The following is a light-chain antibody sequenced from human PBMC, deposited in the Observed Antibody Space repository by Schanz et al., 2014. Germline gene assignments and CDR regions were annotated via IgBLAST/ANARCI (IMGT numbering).Light chain of an antibody. Sequence: QSALTQPASVSGSPGQSITISCTGTSSDVGGYNYVSWYQQHPGKAPKLMLYDVSNRPSGVSNRFSGSKSGNTASLTISGLQAEDEADYYCTSYTSSNTLVFGGGTKLTVL. CDR2: DVS. V-gene: IGLV2-14*01. CDR3: TSYTSSNTLV. CDR1: SSDVGGYNY. J-gene: IGLJ3*02.